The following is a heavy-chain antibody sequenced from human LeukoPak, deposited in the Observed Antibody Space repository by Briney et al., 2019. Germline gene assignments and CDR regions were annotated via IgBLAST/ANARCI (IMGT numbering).Heavy chain of an antibody. CDR3: ARWVPAAMLDAFDI. J-gene: IGHJ3*02. D-gene: IGHD2-2*01. V-gene: IGHV4-59*08. Sequence: PSETLSLTCTVSGVSISSYYWSWIRQPPGKGLEWIGYIYYSGSTNYNPSLKSRVTISVDTSKNQFSLKLSSVTAADTAVYYCARWVPAAMLDAFDIWGQGTMVTVSS. CDR1: GVSISSYY. CDR2: IYYSGST.